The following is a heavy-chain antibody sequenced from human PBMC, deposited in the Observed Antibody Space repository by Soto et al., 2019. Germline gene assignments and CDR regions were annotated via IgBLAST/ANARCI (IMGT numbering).Heavy chain of an antibody. CDR1: GASISSGDYF. J-gene: IGHJ4*02. Sequence: SETLSLTCTVSGASISSGDYFWSWIRQSPGKGLEWIGYIYDSGSSYYNPSLKSRVTMSVDTSKNQFSLKLRSVTAADTAVYYCAREKGYISGPKNFDYWGQGTLVTAPQ. D-gene: IGHD5-12*01. V-gene: IGHV4-30-4*01. CDR3: AREKGYISGPKNFDY. CDR2: IYDSGSS.